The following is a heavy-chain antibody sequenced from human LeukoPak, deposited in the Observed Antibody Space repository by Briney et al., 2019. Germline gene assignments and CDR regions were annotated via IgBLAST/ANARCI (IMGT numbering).Heavy chain of an antibody. J-gene: IGHJ6*03. CDR2: IYYSGST. V-gene: IGHV4-30-4*01. D-gene: IGHD2-2*01. CDR3: ARASCSSTSCLDYYYYYMDV. CDR1: GDSISSGDYY. Sequence: SQTLSLTCTVSGDSISSGDYYWSWIRQPPGKGLEWIGYIYYSGSTYYNPSLKSRVTISVDTSKNQFSLKLSSVTAADTAVYYCARASCSSTSCLDYYYYYMDVWGKGTTVTVSS.